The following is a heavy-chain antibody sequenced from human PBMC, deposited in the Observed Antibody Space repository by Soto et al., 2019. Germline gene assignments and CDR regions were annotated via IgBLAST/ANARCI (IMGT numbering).Heavy chain of an antibody. CDR3: ARGTLKVITTEFDY. V-gene: IGHV3-21*01. CDR1: GFTFSSYS. J-gene: IGHJ4*02. CDR2: ISSSSSYI. Sequence: GGSLRLSCAASGFTFSSYSMNWVRQAPGKGLEWVSSISSSSSYIYYADSVKGRFTISRDNAKNSPYLQMNSLRAEDTAVYYCARGTLKVITTEFDYWGQGTLVTVSS. D-gene: IGHD3-22*01.